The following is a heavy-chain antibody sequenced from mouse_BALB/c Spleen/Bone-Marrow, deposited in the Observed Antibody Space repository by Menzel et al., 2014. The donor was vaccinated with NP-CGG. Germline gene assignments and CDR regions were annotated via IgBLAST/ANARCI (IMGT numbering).Heavy chain of an antibody. V-gene: IGHV1S81*02. J-gene: IGHJ2*01. CDR1: GYTFTSYY. CDR2: INPSNGGT. D-gene: IGHD2-4*01. CDR3: TRSTMITYFDY. Sequence: QVQLQQSGAELVKPGASVKLSCKASGYTFTSYYMYWVKQRPGQGLEWIGEINPSNGGTNFNEKFKSKATLTVDKSSSTAYMQLSSLTSEDSAVYYCTRSTMITYFDYWGRGTTPTVSS.